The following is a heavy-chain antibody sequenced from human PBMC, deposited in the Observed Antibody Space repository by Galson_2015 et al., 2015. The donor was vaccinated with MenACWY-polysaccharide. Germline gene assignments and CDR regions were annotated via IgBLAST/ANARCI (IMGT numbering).Heavy chain of an antibody. CDR2: INHTADTI. J-gene: IGHJ4*01. D-gene: IGHD2-8*01. Sequence: SVKVSCKASGYSFTNYYIHWLRQAPGQGLEWMGRINHTADTIHYAQKFQGRVTMTRDTSTTTVYMELISLRSEDTAVYYCAREPPCNGYFDYWGQATPVTVSS. CDR3: AREPPCNGYFDY. V-gene: IGHV1-46*01. CDR1: GYSFTNYY.